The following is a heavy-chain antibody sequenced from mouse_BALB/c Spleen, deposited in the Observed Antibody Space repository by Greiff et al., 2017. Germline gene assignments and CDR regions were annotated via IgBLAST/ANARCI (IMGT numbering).Heavy chain of an antibody. Sequence: EVKLVESGGGLVQPGGSMKLSCVASGFTFSNYWMNWVRQSPEKGLEWVAEIRLKSNNYATHYAESVKGRFTISRDDSKSSVYLQMNNLRAEDTGIYYCTREGYYVYYYAMDYWGQGTSVTVSS. D-gene: IGHD2-3*01. J-gene: IGHJ4*01. CDR2: IRLKSNNYAT. V-gene: IGHV6-6*02. CDR3: TREGYYVYYYAMDY. CDR1: GFTFSNYW.